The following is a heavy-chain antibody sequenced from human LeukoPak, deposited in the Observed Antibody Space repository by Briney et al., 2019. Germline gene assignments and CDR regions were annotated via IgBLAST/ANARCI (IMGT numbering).Heavy chain of an antibody. CDR2: IYSGGTA. J-gene: IGHJ4*02. CDR3: ARVPGAYGSGTYYV. D-gene: IGHD3-10*01. CDR1: GLSVSINY. V-gene: IGHV3-53*01. Sequence: GGSLRLSCAASGLSVSINYMSWVRQAPGKGLEWVSVIYSGGTADYVDSVKGRSTISRDNSKNTLFLQMNSLRAEDTAVYYCARVPGAYGSGTYYVWGQGTRVTVSS.